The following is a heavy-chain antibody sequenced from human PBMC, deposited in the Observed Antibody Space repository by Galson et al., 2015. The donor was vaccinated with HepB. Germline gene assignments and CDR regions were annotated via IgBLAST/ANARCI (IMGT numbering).Heavy chain of an antibody. D-gene: IGHD1-1*01. CDR2: TYYRSRWYD. CDR3: VRATSNWDATINNAFDT. CDR1: GDSVSTDSAT. V-gene: IGHV6-1*01. Sequence: CAISGDSVSTDSATWNWIRQSPSRGLEWLGRTYYRSRWYDTYAASVQGRITVNPDTSKNQFSLQLHSVTPEDTAVYYCVRATSNWDATINNAFDTWGQGTKVTVS. J-gene: IGHJ3*02.